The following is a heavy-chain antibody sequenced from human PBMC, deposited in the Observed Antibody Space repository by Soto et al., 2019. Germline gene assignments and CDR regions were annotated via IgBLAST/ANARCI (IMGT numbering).Heavy chain of an antibody. J-gene: IGHJ6*02. CDR2: ISSSSSTI. Sequence: PRGSLRLSCAASGFTFSRYIMNWVRQAPGKGLEWVSYISSSSSTIYYADSVKGRFTISRDNAKNSLYLQMNSLRAEDTAVYYCARDRGSSGYYYDYDCYGRDVWGQGTTVTVS. CDR1: GFTFSRYI. CDR3: ARDRGSSGYYYDYDCYGRDV. V-gene: IGHV3-48*01. D-gene: IGHD3-22*01.